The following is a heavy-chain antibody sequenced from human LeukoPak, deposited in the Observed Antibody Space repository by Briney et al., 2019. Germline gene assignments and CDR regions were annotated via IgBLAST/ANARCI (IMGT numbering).Heavy chain of an antibody. CDR3: ARVPAAIDLTGYWNGYYFDY. V-gene: IGHV1-2*02. D-gene: IGHD3-9*01. Sequence: ASVKVSCKASGYTFTGYYMHWVRQAPGQGLEWMGWINPNSGGTNYAQKFQGRVTMTRDTSISTAYMELSRLRSDDTAVYYCARVPAAIDLTGYWNGYYFDYWGQGTLVTVSS. CDR1: GYTFTGYY. CDR2: INPNSGGT. J-gene: IGHJ4*02.